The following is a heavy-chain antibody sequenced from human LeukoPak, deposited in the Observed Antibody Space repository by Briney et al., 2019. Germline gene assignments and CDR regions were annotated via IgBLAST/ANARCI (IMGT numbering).Heavy chain of an antibody. V-gene: IGHV1-2*02. CDR3: ARDLDDSSGYYDY. CDR1: RSTFTGYF. D-gene: IGHD3-22*01. Sequence: ASVKVSCKASRSTFTGYFMHWVRQAPGQGLKWRGWINPNSGGTNYAQKFQGRVTMTRDTSISTAYMELSRLRSDDTAVYYCARDLDDSSGYYDYWGQGTLVTVSS. CDR2: INPNSGGT. J-gene: IGHJ4*02.